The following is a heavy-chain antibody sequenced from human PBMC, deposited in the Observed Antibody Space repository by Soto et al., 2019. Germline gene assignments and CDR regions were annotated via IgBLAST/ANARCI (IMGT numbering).Heavy chain of an antibody. D-gene: IGHD2-2*01. Sequence: SVKVSCKASGGTFSSYAISWVRQAPGQGLEWMGGIIPIFGTANYAQKFQGRVTITADKSTSTAYMELSSLRSEDTAVYYCASRHCRSTSCYAASLPNWFDPWGQGTLVSVS. CDR2: IIPIFGTA. V-gene: IGHV1-69*06. CDR1: GGTFSSYA. CDR3: ASRHCRSTSCYAASLPNWFDP. J-gene: IGHJ5*02.